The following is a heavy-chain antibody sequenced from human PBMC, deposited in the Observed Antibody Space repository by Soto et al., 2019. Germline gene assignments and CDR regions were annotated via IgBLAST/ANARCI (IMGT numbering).Heavy chain of an antibody. J-gene: IGHJ3*02. CDR2: MNPNSGNT. CDR3: GYRRRGLDAFDI. CDR1: GYTFTSYG. V-gene: IGHV1-8*01. D-gene: IGHD2-2*02. Sequence: ASVEVSCKXSGYTFTSYGINWVRQATGQGLEWMGWMNPNSGNTGYAQKFQGRVTMTRNTSISTAYMELSSLRSEDTAVYYCGYRRRGLDAFDIWGQGTMVTVSS.